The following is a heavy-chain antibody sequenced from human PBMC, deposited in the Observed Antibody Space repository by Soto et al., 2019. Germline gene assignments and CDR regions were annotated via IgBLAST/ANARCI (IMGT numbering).Heavy chain of an antibody. Sequence: GGSLRLSCAASGFTFSDYYMSWIRQAPGKGLEWVSYISSSGSTIYYADSVKGRFTISRDNAKNSLYLQMNSLRAEDTAVYYCARDKDRITMVRGAPPDYWGQGTLVTVSS. CDR2: ISSSGSTI. CDR1: GFTFSDYY. V-gene: IGHV3-11*01. CDR3: ARDKDRITMVRGAPPDY. J-gene: IGHJ4*02. D-gene: IGHD3-10*01.